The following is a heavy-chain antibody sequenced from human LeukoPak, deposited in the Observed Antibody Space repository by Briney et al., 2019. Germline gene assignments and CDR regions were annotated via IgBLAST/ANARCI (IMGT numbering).Heavy chain of an antibody. V-gene: IGHV1-46*01. Sequence: ASVKVSCEASGYTFTSYFMHWARQAPGQGLEWMGVINPSGGSTSYAQKFQGRVTMTRDTSTSTVYMGLSSLRSEDTAIYYCARGRSSVYSFSDYWGQGTLVTVSS. CDR2: INPSGGST. J-gene: IGHJ4*02. CDR3: ARGRSSVYSFSDY. CDR1: GYTFTSYF. D-gene: IGHD5-18*01.